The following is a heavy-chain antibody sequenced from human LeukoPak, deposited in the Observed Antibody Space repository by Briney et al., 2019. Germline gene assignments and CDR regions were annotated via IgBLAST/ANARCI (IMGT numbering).Heavy chain of an antibody. J-gene: IGHJ4*02. V-gene: IGHV4-31*03. Sequence: SETLSLTCTVSGGSISSGGYYWSWIRQHPGKGLEWIGYIYYSGSTYYNPSLKSRVTISVDTSKNQFSLKLSSVTAADTAAYYCAGAPSSGWYRYYWGQGTLVTVSS. CDR2: IYYSGST. D-gene: IGHD6-19*01. CDR1: GGSISSGGYY. CDR3: AGAPSSGWYRYY.